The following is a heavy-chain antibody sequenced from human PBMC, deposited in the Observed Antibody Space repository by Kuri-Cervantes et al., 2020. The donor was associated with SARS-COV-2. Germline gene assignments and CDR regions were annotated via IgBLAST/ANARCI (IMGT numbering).Heavy chain of an antibody. CDR3: ARDRGGQYCSSTSCYNGAFDY. CDR2: IIPIFDTT. J-gene: IGHJ4*02. V-gene: IGHV1-69*13. CDR1: GGTLSSYG. D-gene: IGHD2-2*02. Sequence: SVKVSCKASGGTLSSYGVIWVRQAPGQGLEWMGGIIPIFDTTNYAQNFQGRVTITADESTSTAYMELSSLRSEDTAVYYCARDRGGQYCSSTSCYNGAFDYWGQGTLVTVSS.